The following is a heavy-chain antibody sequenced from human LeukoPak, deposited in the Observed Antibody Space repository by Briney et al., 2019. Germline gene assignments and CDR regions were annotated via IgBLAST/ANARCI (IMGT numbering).Heavy chain of an antibody. J-gene: IGHJ4*02. CDR1: GFTFDDYA. V-gene: IGHV3-43*02. CDR2: ISGDGVST. Sequence: GGSLRLSCAASGFTFDDYAMHWVRQAPGKGLEWVSLISGDGVSTYYADSVKGRFTISRDNSKNSLYLQMNSLRTEETALYYCGKDASSPTRMDYWGQGTLVTVSS. CDR3: GKDASSPTRMDY.